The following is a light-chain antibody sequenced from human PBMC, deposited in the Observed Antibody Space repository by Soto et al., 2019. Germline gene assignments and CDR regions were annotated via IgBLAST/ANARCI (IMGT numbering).Light chain of an antibody. Sequence: QSALTQPASVSGSPGQSITISCTGTSSDVGSYNLVSWYQQHPGKAPKLMISEVSKRRSGVSDRFSGSKSGNTASLTDSVLQSDDEADYYFFSYAGRNSFYDFGTGTKVTVL. V-gene: IGLV2-23*02. J-gene: IGLJ1*01. CDR3: FSYAGRNSFYD. CDR1: SSDVGSYNL. CDR2: EVS.